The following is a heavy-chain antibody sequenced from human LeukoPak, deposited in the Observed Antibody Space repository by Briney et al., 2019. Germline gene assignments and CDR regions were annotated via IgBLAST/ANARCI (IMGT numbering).Heavy chain of an antibody. V-gene: IGHV3-30*02. CDR3: AKRGGTYIGYFDY. CDR1: GFTFSIYA. J-gene: IGHJ4*02. D-gene: IGHD3-10*01. Sequence: GGSLRLSCAASGFTFSIYAMSWVRQTPGKGLEWVAFVRYDGSDKLYADSVKGRFTISRDNSKNTLYLQMNSLRAEDTAIYYCAKRGGTYIGYFDYWGQGTLVTVSS. CDR2: VRYDGSDK.